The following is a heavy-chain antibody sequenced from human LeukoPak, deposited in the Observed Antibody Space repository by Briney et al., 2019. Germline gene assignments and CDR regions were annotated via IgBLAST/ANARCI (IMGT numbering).Heavy chain of an antibody. CDR3: ARECLTGSTNWFDS. D-gene: IGHD1-7*01. V-gene: IGHV3-33*01. CDR1: GFTFSSYG. CDR2: IWDDGGTK. Sequence: GGSLRLSCVVSGFTFSSYGMHWVRQAPGKGLEWVAVIWDDGGTKNYADSVRGGFTISRDNSKSTLYLERNSLRVEDTAVNYGARECLTGSTNWFDSWGQGTLATVSS. J-gene: IGHJ5*01.